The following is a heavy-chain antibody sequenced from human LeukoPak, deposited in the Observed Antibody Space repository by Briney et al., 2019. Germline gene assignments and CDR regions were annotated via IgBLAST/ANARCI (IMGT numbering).Heavy chain of an antibody. CDR2: ISSSSSTI. D-gene: IGHD3-9*01. CDR3: AREKGVRYFDWLLPPRPDY. CDR1: GFTFSNYV. Sequence: GGSLRLSCAASGFTFSNYVMNWVRQAPGKGLEWVSYISSSSSTIYYADSVKGRFTISRDNAKNSLYLQMNSLRAEDTAVYYCAREKGVRYFDWLLPPRPDYGGQGPLVTVSS. V-gene: IGHV3-48*01. J-gene: IGHJ4*02.